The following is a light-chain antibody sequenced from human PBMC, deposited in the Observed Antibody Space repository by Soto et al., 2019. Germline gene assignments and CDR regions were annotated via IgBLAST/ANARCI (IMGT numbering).Light chain of an antibody. CDR2: STN. Sequence: QTVVTQEPSFSVSPGRTVTLTCGLTSGSVSTSYYPSRYQQTPGQAPRTLIYSTNIRSSGVPDRFSGSILGNKAALTITGAQADDESDYYCVLYMGSGTVVFGGGTKLTVL. CDR3: VLYMGSGTVV. V-gene: IGLV8-61*01. CDR1: SGSVSTSYY. J-gene: IGLJ2*01.